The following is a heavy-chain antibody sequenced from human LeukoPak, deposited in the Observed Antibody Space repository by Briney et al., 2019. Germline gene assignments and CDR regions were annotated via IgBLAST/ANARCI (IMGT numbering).Heavy chain of an antibody. CDR3: ARDEVEATFDY. V-gene: IGHV3-66*02. Sequence: GGSLRLSCAASGFTVSSNYMSWVRQAPGKGLEWVSVIYSGGSTYYADSVKGRFTISRDNSKNTLYLQMNSLRAEDTAVYYCARDEVEATFDYWGQGTLVTVSS. J-gene: IGHJ4*02. CDR2: IYSGGST. CDR1: GFTVSSNY. D-gene: IGHD1-26*01.